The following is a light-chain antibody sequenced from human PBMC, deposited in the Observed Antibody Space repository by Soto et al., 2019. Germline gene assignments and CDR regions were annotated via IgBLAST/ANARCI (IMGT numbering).Light chain of an antibody. CDR3: QQYEDSYPT. CDR1: QTLNDRF. Sequence: EIVLTQSPGTLSLSPGERATLSCRASQTLNDRFLAWYQQRPGQTPRLLIHRASTRATGIPGRFSGSGSGTDFTLTISRLEHEDFAVYYCQQYEDSYPTLGQGTKV. V-gene: IGKV3-20*01. J-gene: IGKJ1*01. CDR2: RAS.